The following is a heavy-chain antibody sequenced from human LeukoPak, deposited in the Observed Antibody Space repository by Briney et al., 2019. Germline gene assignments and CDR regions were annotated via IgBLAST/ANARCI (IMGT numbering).Heavy chain of an antibody. CDR2: IFHTGST. J-gene: IGHJ5*02. Sequence: SETLSLTCSVSGGSIGSGIYSWSWIRQPPGKGLEWIGYIFHTGSTSYNPSLKSRVTISVDTSKNQFSLKLSSVTAADTAVYYCVRDGDYYDSGGYGNTWGQGTLVTVSS. CDR3: VRDGDYYDSGGYGNT. CDR1: GGSIGSGIYS. D-gene: IGHD3-22*01. V-gene: IGHV4-30-2*01.